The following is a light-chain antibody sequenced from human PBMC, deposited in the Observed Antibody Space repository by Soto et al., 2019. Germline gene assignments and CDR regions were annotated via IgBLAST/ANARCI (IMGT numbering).Light chain of an antibody. Sequence: EIVLTQSPGTLSLSPGERATLSCRASQSVSTNSLAWYQRKPGQAPRLLIYGASYRATDIPNRFSGSGSGTDFTLTITRLKAEDFAVYYVQQYGSSPPTFGQGTKVEIK. CDR2: GAS. CDR1: QSVSTNS. CDR3: QQYGSSPPT. V-gene: IGKV3-20*01. J-gene: IGKJ1*01.